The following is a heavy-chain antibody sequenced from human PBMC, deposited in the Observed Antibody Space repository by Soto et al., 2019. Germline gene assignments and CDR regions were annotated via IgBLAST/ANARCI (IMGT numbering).Heavy chain of an antibody. J-gene: IGHJ4*02. CDR1: GYTFTGYY. Sequence: ASVKVSCKASGYTFTGYYMHWVRQAPGQGLEWMGWINPNSGGTNYAQKFQGGVTMTRDTSISTAYMELSRLRSDDTAVYYCARALRLGELSFFDYWGQGTLVTVSS. V-gene: IGHV1-2*02. D-gene: IGHD3-16*02. CDR2: INPNSGGT. CDR3: ARALRLGELSFFDY.